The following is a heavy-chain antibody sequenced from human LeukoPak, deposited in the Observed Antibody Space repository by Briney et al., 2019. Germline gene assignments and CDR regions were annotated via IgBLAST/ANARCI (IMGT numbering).Heavy chain of an antibody. CDR1: GGSISSYY. V-gene: IGHV4-59*08. CDR3: ARHVFGSSRIDY. CDR2: IYYSGST. D-gene: IGHD6-6*01. J-gene: IGHJ4*02. Sequence: SETLSLTCTVSGGSISSYYRSWIRQPPGKGLEWIGYIYYSGSTNYNPSLKSRVTISVDTSKNQFSLKLSSVTAADTAVYYCARHVFGSSRIDYWGQGTLVTVSS.